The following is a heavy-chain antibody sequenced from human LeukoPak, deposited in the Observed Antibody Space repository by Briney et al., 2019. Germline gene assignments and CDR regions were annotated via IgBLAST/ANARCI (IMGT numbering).Heavy chain of an antibody. CDR3: AELPAEVGATTWDY. V-gene: IGHV3-30*18. CDR1: GFTFSSYG. J-gene: IGHJ4*02. CDR2: ISYDGSNK. D-gene: IGHD1-26*01. Sequence: GGSLRLSCAASGFTFSSYGMHWVRQAPGKGLEWVAVISYDGSNKYYADSVKGRFTISRDNSKNTLYLQMNSLRAEDTAVYYCAELPAEVGATTWDYWGQGTLVTVSS.